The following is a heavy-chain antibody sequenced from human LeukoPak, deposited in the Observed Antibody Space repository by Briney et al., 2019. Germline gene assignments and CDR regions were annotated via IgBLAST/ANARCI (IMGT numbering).Heavy chain of an antibody. J-gene: IGHJ3*02. CDR2: IYYSGGT. V-gene: IGHV4-59*01. CDR1: GGSISSYY. Sequence: PSETLSLTCTVSGGSISSYYWSWIRQPPGEGLEWIGYIYYSGGTSYNPSLRSRVTISVDTSKNQFSLKLYSVTAADTTVYYCAKAGTLQSNPSAFDIWGQGTMVTVSS. CDR3: AKAGTLQSNPSAFDI. D-gene: IGHD5-24*01.